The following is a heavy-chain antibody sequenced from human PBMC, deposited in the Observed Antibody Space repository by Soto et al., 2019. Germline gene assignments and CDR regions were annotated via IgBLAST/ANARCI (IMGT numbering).Heavy chain of an antibody. CDR2: INHSGST. CDR3: ARLGWLEGGYYYYYGMDV. D-gene: IGHD6-19*01. CDR1: GGSFSGYY. V-gene: IGHV4-34*01. J-gene: IGHJ6*02. Sequence: SETLSLTCAVYGGSFSGYYWSWIRQPPGKGLEWIGEINHSGSTNYNPSLKSRVTISVDTSKNQFSLKLSSVTAADTAVYYCARLGWLEGGYYYYYGMDVWGQGTTVTVSS.